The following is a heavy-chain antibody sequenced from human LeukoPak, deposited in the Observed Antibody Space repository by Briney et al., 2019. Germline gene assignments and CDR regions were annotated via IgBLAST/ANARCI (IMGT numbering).Heavy chain of an antibody. V-gene: IGHV3-21*01. CDR3: AKGSSWYYFDY. CDR2: ISSSSSYI. Sequence: GGSLRLSCAASGFTFSSYSMNWVRQAPGKGLEWVSSISSSSSYIYYADSVKGRFTISRDNAKNSLYLQMNSLRAEDAAVYYCAKGSSWYYFDYWGQGTLVTVSS. CDR1: GFTFSSYS. D-gene: IGHD6-13*01. J-gene: IGHJ4*02.